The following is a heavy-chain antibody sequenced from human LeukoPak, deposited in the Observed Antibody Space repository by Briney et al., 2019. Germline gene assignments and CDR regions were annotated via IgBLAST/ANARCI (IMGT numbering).Heavy chain of an antibody. D-gene: IGHD3-16*01. J-gene: IGHJ4*02. Sequence: GGSLRLSCAASGSTFSSYSMNWVRQAPGKGLEWVSSISSSSSYIYYADSVKGRFTISRDNAKNSLYLQMNSLRAEDTAVYYCARFGDAGYYYDYWGQGTLVTVSS. V-gene: IGHV3-21*01. CDR1: GSTFSSYS. CDR3: ARFGDAGYYYDY. CDR2: ISSSSSYI.